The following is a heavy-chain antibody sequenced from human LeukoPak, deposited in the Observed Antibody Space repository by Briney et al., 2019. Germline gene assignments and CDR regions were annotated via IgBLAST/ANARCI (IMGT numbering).Heavy chain of an antibody. Sequence: ASVKVSCKASGYTFTSYDINWVRQATGQGLEWMGWMIPNSGNTGYAQKFQGRVTMTRNTSISTAYMELSSLRSEDTAVYYCARVERSVTMIVVVIDYWGQGTLVTVSS. CDR2: MIPNSGNT. V-gene: IGHV1-8*01. J-gene: IGHJ4*02. CDR3: ARVERSVTMIVVVIDY. D-gene: IGHD3-22*01. CDR1: GYTFTSYD.